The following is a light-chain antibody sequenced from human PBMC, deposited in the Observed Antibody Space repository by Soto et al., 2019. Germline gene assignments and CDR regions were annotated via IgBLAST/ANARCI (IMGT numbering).Light chain of an antibody. J-gene: IGLJ2*01. CDR1: SSNIGSNS. CDR2: GNN. V-gene: IGLV1-47*01. Sequence: QAVVTQPPSASGTPGQRVTISCSGSSSNIGSNSVFWYQQLPGTAPKLLIYGNNQRPSGVPDRFSGSKSGSSASLAISGLRSGDEAEYYCSAWDDSLSGVLFGGGTKLTVL. CDR3: SAWDDSLSGVL.